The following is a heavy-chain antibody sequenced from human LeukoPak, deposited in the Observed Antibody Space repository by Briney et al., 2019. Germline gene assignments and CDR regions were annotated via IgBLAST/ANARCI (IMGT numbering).Heavy chain of an antibody. J-gene: IGHJ4*02. CDR2: SYWNSDK. Sequence: SGPTLVNPTQTLTLTCTFSGFSLRRSGVGVGWVRQPPGKALEWLAISYWNSDKSYSLSLKSRLTITKDNSKNEVVLIMTNMDPVDTGTYYWVHKGVGSGSYTVWGQGALVTVSS. V-gene: IGHV2-5*04. CDR3: VHKGVGSGSYTV. CDR1: GFSLRRSGVG. D-gene: IGHD3-10*01.